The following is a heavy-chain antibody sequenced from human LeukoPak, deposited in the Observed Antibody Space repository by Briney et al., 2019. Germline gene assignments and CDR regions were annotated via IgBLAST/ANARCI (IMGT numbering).Heavy chain of an antibody. CDR2: ISGSGGST. Sequence: SGGSLRLSCAASGFSFSSYAMSWVRQAPGKGLEWVSAISGSGGSTYYADSVKGRFTISRDNSKNTLYLQMNSLRAEDTAVYYCAKDRLLWFGEPSRGGTLGDWGQGTLVTVSS. CDR3: AKDRLLWFGEPSRGGTLGD. D-gene: IGHD3-10*01. CDR1: GFSFSSYA. J-gene: IGHJ4*02. V-gene: IGHV3-23*01.